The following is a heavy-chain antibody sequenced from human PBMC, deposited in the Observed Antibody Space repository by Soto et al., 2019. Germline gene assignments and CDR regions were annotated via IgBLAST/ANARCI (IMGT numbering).Heavy chain of an antibody. CDR1: GGSLSSYY. V-gene: IGHV4-59*08. J-gene: IGHJ5*02. CDR3: ARKALLNWFDP. CDR2: IYYSGST. Sequence: SETLSLTCTVSGGSLSSYYWSWIRQPPGKGLEWIGYIYYSGSTNYNPSLKSRVTISVDTSKNQFSLKLSSVTAADTAVYYCARKALLNWFDPWGQGTLVTVSS.